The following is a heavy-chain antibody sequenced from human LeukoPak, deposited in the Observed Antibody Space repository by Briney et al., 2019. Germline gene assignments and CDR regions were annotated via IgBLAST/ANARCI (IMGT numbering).Heavy chain of an antibody. J-gene: IGHJ4*02. V-gene: IGHV1-46*01. CDR3: AREFRKTGTTFDY. Sequence: ASVKVSCKASGYTFTSYGISWVRQAPGQGLEWMGIINPSGGSTSYAQKFQGRVTMTRDTSTSTVYMELSSLRSEDTAVYYCAREFRKTGTTFDYWGQGTLVTVSS. CDR1: GYTFTSYG. D-gene: IGHD1-7*01. CDR2: INPSGGST.